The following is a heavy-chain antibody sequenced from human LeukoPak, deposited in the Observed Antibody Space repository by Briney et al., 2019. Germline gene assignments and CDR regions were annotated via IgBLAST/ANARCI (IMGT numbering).Heavy chain of an antibody. J-gene: IGHJ4*02. CDR3: ARGLNLRWLQMTFDY. CDR2: INHSGST. V-gene: IGHV4-34*01. CDR1: GGSFSGYY. Sequence: PSETLSLTXAVNGGSFSGYYWSWIRKPPGKGREWVGEINHSGSTNYNPSLKSRVTISVDTSKNQFSLKLSSVTAADTAVYYCARGLNLRWLQMTFDYWGQGTLVTVSS. D-gene: IGHD5-24*01.